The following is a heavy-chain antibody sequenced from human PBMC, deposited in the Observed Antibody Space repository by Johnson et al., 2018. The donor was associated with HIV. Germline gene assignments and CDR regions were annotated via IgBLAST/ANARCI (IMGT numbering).Heavy chain of an antibody. J-gene: IGHJ3*02. CDR1: GFTFSSYG. CDR3: AKEQWFGELFSAFDI. V-gene: IGHV3-30*02. Sequence: QVQLVESGGGVVQPGGSLRLSCAASGFTFSSYGMHWVRQAPGKGLEWVAFIRYYGSNKYYADSVKGRFTISRDNSKNTLYLQMNSLRAEDTAVYYCAKEQWFGELFSAFDIWGQGTMVTVSS. D-gene: IGHD3-10*01. CDR2: IRYYGSNK.